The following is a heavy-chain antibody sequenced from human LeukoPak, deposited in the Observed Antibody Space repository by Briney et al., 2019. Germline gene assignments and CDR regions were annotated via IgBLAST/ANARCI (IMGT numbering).Heavy chain of an antibody. Sequence: RASVKVSCKSSGYTFSDYGIGWVRQAPGQGLEWMGWISGYNGKTNYAQNLQGRVTVTTDTSTSTAYMELRSLRSDDTAVYYCARERQLLPKSIGPMDVWGKGTTVTVSS. J-gene: IGHJ6*03. CDR1: GYTFSDYG. V-gene: IGHV1-18*01. CDR3: ARERQLLPKSIGPMDV. D-gene: IGHD2-2*01. CDR2: ISGYNGKT.